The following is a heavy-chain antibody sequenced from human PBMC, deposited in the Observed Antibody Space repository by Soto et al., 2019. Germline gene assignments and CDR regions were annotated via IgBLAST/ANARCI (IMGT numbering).Heavy chain of an antibody. Sequence: SETMPLTCTLARSAISCSYCCWNPRPPAKGLEWIAYIYDTGISGYTPSTSYNPSLKSRVTMSVDTSKSQFSLKLTSVTAADTAVYYCARGEDAFFYYGLDVWGQGITVS. V-gene: IGHV4-59*01. CDR3: ARGEDAFFYYGLDV. J-gene: IGHJ6*02. CDR2: IYDTGISGYTPST. CDR1: RSAISCSY.